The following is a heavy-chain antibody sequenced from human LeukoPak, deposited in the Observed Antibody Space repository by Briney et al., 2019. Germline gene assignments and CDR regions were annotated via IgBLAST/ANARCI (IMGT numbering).Heavy chain of an antibody. J-gene: IGHJ5*02. D-gene: IGHD3-22*01. CDR2: MYYSGST. V-gene: IGHV4-30-4*01. CDR3: ARPYYYDSRIDP. Sequence: SQTLSLTCTVSGGSISSGDYYWRWIRQPPGKGLEWIGYMYYSGSTYYNPSLKSRVTISLDTSKNQFSLKLNSVTAADTAVYYCARPYYYDSRIDPWGQGTLVTVSS. CDR1: GGSISSGDYY.